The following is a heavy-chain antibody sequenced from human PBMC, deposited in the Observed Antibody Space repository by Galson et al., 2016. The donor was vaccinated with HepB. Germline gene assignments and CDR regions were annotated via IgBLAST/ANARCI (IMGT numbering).Heavy chain of an antibody. CDR3: ARDDSGGWYGFHYGMDV. V-gene: IGHV4-59*01. D-gene: IGHD6-19*01. J-gene: IGHJ6*02. Sequence: ETLSLTCTVSGASISGYYLSWIRQPPGKGLECIGYIYYSGRTNYNPSLKSRVTISVDTSKNQFSLKLSSVTAADTAVYYCARDDSGGWYGFHYGMDVWGQGTTVTVSS. CDR1: GASISGYY. CDR2: IYYSGRT.